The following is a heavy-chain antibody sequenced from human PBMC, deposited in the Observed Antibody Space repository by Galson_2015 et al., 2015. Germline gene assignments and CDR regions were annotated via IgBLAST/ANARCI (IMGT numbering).Heavy chain of an antibody. J-gene: IGHJ4*02. D-gene: IGHD4-17*01. CDR3: ASHTVTMGDY. CDR1: GFIFSSYW. V-gene: IGHV3-7*02. CDR2: IEQDGSEK. Sequence: SLRLSCAASGFIFSSYWMSWVRQAPEKGLEWVANIEQDGSEKWYVDSVEGRFTISRDNAKNSLYLQMNNLRAEDTAVYYCASHTVTMGDYWGQGTLVTVSS.